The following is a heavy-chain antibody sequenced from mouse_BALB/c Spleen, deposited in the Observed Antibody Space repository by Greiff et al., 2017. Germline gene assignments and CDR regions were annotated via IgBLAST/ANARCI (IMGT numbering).Heavy chain of an antibody. D-gene: IGHD1-2*01. J-gene: IGHJ2*01. CDR1: GFTFTDYY. CDR3: ARDYYGPFDY. V-gene: IGHV7-3*02. Sequence: EVMLVESGGGLVQPGGSLRLSCATSGFTFTDYYMSWVRQPPGKALEWLGFIRNKANGYTTEYSASVKGRFTISRDNSQSILYLQMNTLRAEDSATYYCARDYYGPFDYWGQGTTLTVSS. CDR2: IRNKANGYTT.